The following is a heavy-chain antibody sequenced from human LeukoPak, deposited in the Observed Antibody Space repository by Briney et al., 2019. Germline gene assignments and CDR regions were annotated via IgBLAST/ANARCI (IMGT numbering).Heavy chain of an antibody. CDR1: GFTFSDYY. CDR3: AKGEYSYGYFLGY. D-gene: IGHD5-18*01. J-gene: IGHJ4*02. CDR2: ISSSGSTI. V-gene: IGHV3-11*01. Sequence: GGSLRLSCAASGFTFSDYYMSWIRQAPGKGLEWVSYISSSGSTIYYADSVKGRFTISRDNSKNTLYLQMNSLRAEDTAVYYCAKGEYSYGYFLGYWGQGTLVTVSS.